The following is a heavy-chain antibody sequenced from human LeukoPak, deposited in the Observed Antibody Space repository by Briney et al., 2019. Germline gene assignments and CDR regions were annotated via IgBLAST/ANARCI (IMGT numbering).Heavy chain of an antibody. CDR1: GFTFSSYW. D-gene: IGHD7-27*01. CDR3: ARDLNWETY. CDR2: MKTDGSQI. J-gene: IGHJ4*02. Sequence: GGSLRLSCVASGFTFSSYWMTWVRQAPGKGLEWVANMKTDGSQIYYLDSVKGRFTISRDNAKNSLYLQMNSLRAEDTAVYYCARDLNWETYWGQGTLVSVSS. V-gene: IGHV3-7*01.